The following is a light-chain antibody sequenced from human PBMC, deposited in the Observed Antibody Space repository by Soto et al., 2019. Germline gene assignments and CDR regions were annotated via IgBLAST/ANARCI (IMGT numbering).Light chain of an antibody. J-gene: IGKJ4*01. CDR1: QDIRSD. CDR2: DAS. Sequence: DIQLTQSPSSLSASVGDRVSITCQASQDIRSDLLWFQQKPGEAPKLLIFDASNLKTGVPSRFSGSGSGTHVTFTISSLQAEDVATYFCQQYENLPLTFGGGTKVVI. CDR3: QQYENLPLT. V-gene: IGKV1-33*01.